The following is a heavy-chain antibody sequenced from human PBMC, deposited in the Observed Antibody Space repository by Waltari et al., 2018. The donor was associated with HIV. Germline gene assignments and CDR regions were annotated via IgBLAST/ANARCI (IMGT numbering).Heavy chain of an antibody. Sequence: QLQLQESGPGLVKPSETLSLTCTVSGGSISSSSYYWGWIRPPPGKGLEWIGSIYYSGSTDYHPSLKSRVTISVDTSKNQFSLKLSSVTAADTAVYYCARGFQGQQLFLGYWGQGTLVTVSS. CDR2: IYYSGST. V-gene: IGHV4-39*01. J-gene: IGHJ4*02. CDR3: ARGFQGQQLFLGY. CDR1: GGSISSSSYY. D-gene: IGHD6-13*01.